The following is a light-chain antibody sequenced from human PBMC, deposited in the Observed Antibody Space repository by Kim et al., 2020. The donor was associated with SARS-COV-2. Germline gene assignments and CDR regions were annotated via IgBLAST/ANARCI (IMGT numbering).Light chain of an antibody. CDR1: QSIHID. Sequence: PGERATLACRDSQSIHIDVAWYQQKPGRAPRLLIYDTSKRVSGVPARFRGSGTGIDFALTINGLEPDSFAVYYCQQHATWPPALTFGGGTKL. V-gene: IGKV3-11*01. CDR3: QQHATWPPALT. CDR2: DTS. J-gene: IGKJ4*01.